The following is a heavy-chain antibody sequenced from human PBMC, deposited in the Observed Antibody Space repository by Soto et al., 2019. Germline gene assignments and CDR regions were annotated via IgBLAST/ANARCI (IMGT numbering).Heavy chain of an antibody. J-gene: IGHJ5*02. D-gene: IGHD3-22*01. Sequence: EVQLVESGGGLVQPGGSLRLSCAASGFTFSSYSMNWVRQSPGKGLEWVSYISTSSTIYYADSVKGRFTISRDNAKNSLYLQMNSLIDEDTAVYYCARSAEYASSGYYYLTWFDPWGQGTLVTVSS. CDR3: ARSAEYASSGYYYLTWFDP. V-gene: IGHV3-48*02. CDR2: ISTSSTI. CDR1: GFTFSSYS.